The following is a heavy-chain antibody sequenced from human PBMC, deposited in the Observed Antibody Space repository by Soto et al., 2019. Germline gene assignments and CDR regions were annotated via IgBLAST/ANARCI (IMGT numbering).Heavy chain of an antibody. CDR1: GFTFGDYA. V-gene: IGHV3-49*03. CDR2: IRSKAYGGTT. J-gene: IGHJ5*02. CDR3: TRASRLLWFGELLS. D-gene: IGHD3-10*01. Sequence: GGSLRLSCTASGFTFGDYAMSWFRQAPGKGLEWVGFIRSKAYGGTTEYAASVKGRFTISRDDSKSITYLQMNSLKTEDTAVYYCTRASRLLWFGELLSWGQGTLVTVSS.